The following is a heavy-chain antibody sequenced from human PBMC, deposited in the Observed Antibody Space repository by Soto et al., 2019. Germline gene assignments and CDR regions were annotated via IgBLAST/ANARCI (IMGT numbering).Heavy chain of an antibody. CDR2: IWYDGSNK. CDR3: ARDRGYSYGYGGYYFDY. Sequence: PGGSLRLSCAASGFTFSSYGMHWVRQAPGKGLEWVAVIWYDGSNKYYADSVKGRFTISRDNSKNTLYLQMNSLRAEDTAVYYCARDRGYSYGYGGYYFDYWGQGTLVTVSS. CDR1: GFTFSSYG. J-gene: IGHJ4*02. V-gene: IGHV3-33*01. D-gene: IGHD5-18*01.